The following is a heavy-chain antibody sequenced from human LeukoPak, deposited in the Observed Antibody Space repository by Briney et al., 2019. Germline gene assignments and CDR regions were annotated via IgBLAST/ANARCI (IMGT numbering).Heavy chain of an antibody. V-gene: IGHV3-30*02. CDR2: IRFDGSSK. J-gene: IGHJ3*02. D-gene: IGHD5-18*01. Sequence: GGSLSLSCPASGPRFSNYGVHWVHQAPGRGLEWVAFIRFDGSSKYVADSVKGRFIISRDNFKNTLILQMNNLKVEDTAVYYCAKVRVDTAMVDAFDIWGQGTRVVVSS. CDR3: AKVRVDTAMVDAFDI. CDR1: GPRFSNYG.